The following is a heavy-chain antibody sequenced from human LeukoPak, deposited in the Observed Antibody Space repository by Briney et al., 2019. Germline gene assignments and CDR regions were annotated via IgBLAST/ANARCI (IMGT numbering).Heavy chain of an antibody. CDR2: MNPNSGNT. Sequence: GASVKVSCKAFGYTFTSYDINWVRQATGQGLEWRGWMNPNSGNTGYAQKFQGRVTMTRNTSISTAYMELSSLRSEDTAVYYCARRRNDVYYYYYYMDVWGKGTTVTVSS. J-gene: IGHJ6*03. CDR3: ARRRNDVYYYYYYMDV. D-gene: IGHD1-1*01. V-gene: IGHV1-8*01. CDR1: GYTFTSYD.